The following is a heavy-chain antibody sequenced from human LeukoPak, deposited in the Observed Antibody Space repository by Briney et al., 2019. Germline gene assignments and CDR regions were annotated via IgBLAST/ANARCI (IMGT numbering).Heavy chain of an antibody. Sequence: GESLKISCKGSGYSFTNYWIGWVRPMPGKGLEWMGIIYPGDPDTRYSPSFQGQVTISADKSITTAYLQWSSLKASDTAMYYCAMNFASGSYGPFDYWGQGTLVTVPS. V-gene: IGHV5-51*01. CDR1: GYSFTNYW. CDR3: AMNFASGSYGPFDY. CDR2: IYPGDPDT. D-gene: IGHD3-10*01. J-gene: IGHJ4*02.